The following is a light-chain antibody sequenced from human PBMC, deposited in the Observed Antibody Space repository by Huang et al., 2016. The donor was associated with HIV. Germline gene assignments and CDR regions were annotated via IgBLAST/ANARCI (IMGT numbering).Light chain of an antibody. CDR3: QQRSKWPLT. V-gene: IGKV3-11*01. CDR1: QSVSSY. J-gene: IGKJ1*01. Sequence: EIVLTQSPATLSLSPGDRATLTCRASQSVSSYLSWYQQKPGHAPRLLIYDASNRATGVPAKFSGSGSGTDFTLTISSREPEDFAVYYCQQRSKWPLTFGRGTKVEIK. CDR2: DAS.